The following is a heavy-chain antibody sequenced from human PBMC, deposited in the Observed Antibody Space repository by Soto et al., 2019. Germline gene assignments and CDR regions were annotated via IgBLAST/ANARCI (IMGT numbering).Heavy chain of an antibody. CDR2: IWYAGSNK. CDR3: ARGLRIVGASFDY. Sequence: QVQLVESGGGVVQPGRSLRLSCVASGFTFSSYGMHWVRQAPGKGLEWVAVIWYAGSNKYSAESVKGRFTISRDNSKNTRYLQMNSLRAEDTAVYYCARGLRIVGASFDYWGQGTLVTVSS. CDR1: GFTFSSYG. V-gene: IGHV3-33*01. D-gene: IGHD1-26*01. J-gene: IGHJ4*02.